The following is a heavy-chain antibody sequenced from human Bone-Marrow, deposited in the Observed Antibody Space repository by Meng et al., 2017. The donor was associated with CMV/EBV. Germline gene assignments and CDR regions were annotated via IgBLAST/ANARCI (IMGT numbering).Heavy chain of an antibody. J-gene: IGHJ4*02. Sequence: GGSLRLSCAASGFTFSGYWMSWVRQAPGKGLEWVANIKQDGSEKYYVDSVKGRFTISRDISKNTLYLQMNSLRAEDTAVYYCARQSLRDVDWSDFDYWGQGTLVAVSS. CDR3: ARQSLRDVDWSDFDY. V-gene: IGHV3-7*01. D-gene: IGHD3-9*01. CDR1: GFTFSGYW. CDR2: IKQDGSEK.